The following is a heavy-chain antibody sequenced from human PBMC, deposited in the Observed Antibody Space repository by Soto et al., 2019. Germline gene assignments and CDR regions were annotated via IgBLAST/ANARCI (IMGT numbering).Heavy chain of an antibody. Sequence: SETLSLTCTVSGGSISSGGYYWSWIRQHPGKGMEWIGYIYYSGSTYYNPSLKSRVTISVDTSKNQFSLKLSSVTAADTAVYYCARLHIVVVTAIGWFDPWGQGTLVTVSS. CDR3: ARLHIVVVTAIGWFDP. V-gene: IGHV4-31*03. D-gene: IGHD2-21*02. J-gene: IGHJ5*02. CDR1: GGSISSGGYY. CDR2: IYYSGST.